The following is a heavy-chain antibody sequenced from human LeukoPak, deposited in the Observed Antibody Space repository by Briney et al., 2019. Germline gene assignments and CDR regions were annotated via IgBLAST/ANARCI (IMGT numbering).Heavy chain of an antibody. CDR1: RFTFVNFV. D-gene: IGHD3-10*01. V-gene: IGHV3-23*01. J-gene: IGHJ6*03. Sequence: GGSLRLSCAASRFTFVNFVMSWVRQAPGKGLEWVSSIGGSGVTTFYADSVKGRFTISRDNSKSTLYLQMNSLRAEDTAVYYCASGSGSYRTPYYYMDVWGTGTTVTVPS. CDR2: IGGSGVTT. CDR3: ASGSGSYRTPYYYMDV.